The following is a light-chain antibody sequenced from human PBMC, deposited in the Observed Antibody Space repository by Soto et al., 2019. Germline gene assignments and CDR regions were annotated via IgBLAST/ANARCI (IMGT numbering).Light chain of an antibody. CDR1: SSNFGGNT. CDR3: EACDDWLNGVV. CDR2: SNN. Sequence: QSVMIPPTYAPGSTGQRVTISCSGSSSNFGGNTGSWYQQLPETAPKLLSYSNNRRPSGVPDRFSGSKSGTSASLAISGLQSEDEAEYYGEACDDWLNGVVFGGGTQLTVL. V-gene: IGLV1-44*01. J-gene: IGLJ2*01.